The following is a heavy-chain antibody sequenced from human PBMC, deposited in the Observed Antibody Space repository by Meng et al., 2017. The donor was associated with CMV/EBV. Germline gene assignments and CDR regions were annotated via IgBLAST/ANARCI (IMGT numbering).Heavy chain of an antibody. Sequence: SQTLSLTCAVYGGSFSGYYWSWIRQPPGKGLEWIGEINHSGSTNYNPSLKSRVTISVDTSKNQFSLKLSSVTAADTAAYYCARGEAARYYYYYGMDVWGQGTTVTVSS. CDR3: ARGEAARYYYYYGMDV. CDR2: INHSGST. J-gene: IGHJ6*02. V-gene: IGHV4-34*01. CDR1: GGSFSGYY. D-gene: IGHD6-6*01.